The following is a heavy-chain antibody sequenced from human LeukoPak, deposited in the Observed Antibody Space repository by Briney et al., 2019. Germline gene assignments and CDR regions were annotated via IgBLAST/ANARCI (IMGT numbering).Heavy chain of an antibody. V-gene: IGHV3-30*03. CDR1: GSTFDDYG. CDR2: ISYDGSNK. J-gene: IGHJ1*01. CDR3: ARGLDRPDYYDSSGYTAEYFQH. Sequence: GGSLRLSCAASGSTFDDYGMSWVRQAPGKGLEWVAVISYDGSNKYYADSVKGRFTISRDNSKNTLYLQMNSLRAEDTAVYYCARGLDRPDYYDSSGYTAEYFQHWGQGTLVTVSS. D-gene: IGHD3-22*01.